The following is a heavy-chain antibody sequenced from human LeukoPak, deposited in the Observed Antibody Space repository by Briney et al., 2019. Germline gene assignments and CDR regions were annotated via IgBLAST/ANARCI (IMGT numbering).Heavy chain of an antibody. J-gene: IGHJ6*02. CDR3: ARDVFTMVRGVILSDYYYYGMDV. Sequence: PSETLSLTCTVSGGSISSSSYYWGWIRQPPGKGLEWIGSIYYSGSTYYNPSIKSRVTISVDTSKNQFSLKLSSVTAADTAVYYCARDVFTMVRGVILSDYYYYGMDVWGQGTTVTVSS. CDR1: GGSISSSSYY. CDR2: IYYSGST. V-gene: IGHV4-39*02. D-gene: IGHD3-10*01.